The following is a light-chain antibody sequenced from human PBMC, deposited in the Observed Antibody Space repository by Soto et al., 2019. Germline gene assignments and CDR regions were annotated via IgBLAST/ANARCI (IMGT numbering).Light chain of an antibody. CDR1: RTINTY. Sequence: DVRMTQSPSSLSASVGDTITITCRASRTINTYLNWFQQKPGEPPRLLIYGASTVRDGVPSRFSGSGSGAEFTLTISGLQPDDIAGYNCQQTYSYISFGGGTKV. J-gene: IGKJ4*01. CDR2: GAS. V-gene: IGKV1-39*01. CDR3: QQTYSYIS.